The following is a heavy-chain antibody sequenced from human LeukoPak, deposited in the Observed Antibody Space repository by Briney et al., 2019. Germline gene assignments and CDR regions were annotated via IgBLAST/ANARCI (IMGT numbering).Heavy chain of an antibody. CDR2: ISSSSSTI. D-gene: IGHD1-26*01. Sequence: PGGSLRLSCAASGFTFSSYSMNWVRQAPGKGLEWVSYISSSSSTIYYAGSVKGRFTISRDNAKNSLYLQMNSLRAEDTAVYYCYASGSRGPLYFDYWGQGTLVTVSS. V-gene: IGHV3-48*01. CDR1: GFTFSSYS. J-gene: IGHJ4*02. CDR3: YASGSRGPLYFDY.